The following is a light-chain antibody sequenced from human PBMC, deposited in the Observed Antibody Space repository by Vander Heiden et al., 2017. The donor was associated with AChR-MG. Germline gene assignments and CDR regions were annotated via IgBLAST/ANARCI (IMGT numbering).Light chain of an antibody. CDR3: YSTDSSGQRV. CDR2: EDN. J-gene: IGLJ3*02. CDR1: ALPKKY. V-gene: IGLV3-10*01. Sequence: SYELTQPPSVSVFPGQTARITCSGDALPKKYAYWYQQKSGQAPVLVIYEDNKRPSGIPERFSGSSSGTMATLTISGAQVEDEADYYCYSTDSSGQRVFGGGTKLTVL.